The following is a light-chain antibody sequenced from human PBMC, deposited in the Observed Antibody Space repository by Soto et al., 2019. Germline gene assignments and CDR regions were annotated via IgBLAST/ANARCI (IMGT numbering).Light chain of an antibody. CDR2: EVS. CDR3: SSYAGSNNFV. Sequence: QSALTQPPSASGSPGQSVTISCTGTSSYVGGYNYVSWYQQHSGKAPKLMIYEVSKRPSGVPDRFSGSKSGNTASLTVSGLQAEDEADYYCSSYAGSNNFVFGTGTKVTVL. J-gene: IGLJ1*01. V-gene: IGLV2-8*01. CDR1: SSYVGGYNY.